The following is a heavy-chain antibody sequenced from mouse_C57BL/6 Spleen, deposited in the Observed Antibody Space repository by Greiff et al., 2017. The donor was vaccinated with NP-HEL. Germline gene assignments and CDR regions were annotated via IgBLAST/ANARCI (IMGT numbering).Heavy chain of an antibody. CDR3: TRTDLDYYGSSYWFAY. V-gene: IGHV1-15*01. CDR2: IDPETGGT. Sequence: QVQLQQSGAELVGPGASVTLSCKASGYTFTDYEMHWVKQTPVHGLEWIGAIDPETGGTAYNQKFKGKAILTADKSSSTAYMELRSLTSEDSAVYYCTRTDLDYYGSSYWFAYWGQGTLVTVSA. J-gene: IGHJ3*01. CDR1: GYTFTDYE. D-gene: IGHD1-1*01.